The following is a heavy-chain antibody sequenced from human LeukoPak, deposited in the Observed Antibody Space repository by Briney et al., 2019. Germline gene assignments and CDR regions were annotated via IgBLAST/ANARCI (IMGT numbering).Heavy chain of an antibody. D-gene: IGHD6-13*01. CDR3: AKRIAAAGHYFDY. Sequence: GGSLRLSCAASGFTFSSYAMSWVRQAPGKGLEWVSAISGSGGSTYYADSVKGRFTISRDNSKNTLYLQMNSLRAEDTAIYYCAKRIAAAGHYFDYWGQGTLVTASS. V-gene: IGHV3-23*01. CDR2: ISGSGGST. CDR1: GFTFSSYA. J-gene: IGHJ4*02.